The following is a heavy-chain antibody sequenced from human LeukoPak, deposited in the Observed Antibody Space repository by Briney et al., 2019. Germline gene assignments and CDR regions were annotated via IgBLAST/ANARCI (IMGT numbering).Heavy chain of an antibody. CDR1: GFTFSNYW. CDR2: IKQEGSDK. V-gene: IGHV3-7*01. Sequence: GGSLRLSCAASGFTFSNYWMTWVRQAPGKGLEWVANIKQEGSDKYYVDSVKGRFTISRDNAKNSLYLQMNSLRAEDTAVYYCARWTTVTTAYYYYGMDVWGQGTTVTVSS. J-gene: IGHJ6*02. D-gene: IGHD4-17*01. CDR3: ARWTTVTTAYYYYGMDV.